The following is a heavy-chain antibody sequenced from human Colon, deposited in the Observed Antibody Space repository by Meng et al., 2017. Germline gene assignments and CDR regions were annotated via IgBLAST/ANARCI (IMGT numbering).Heavy chain of an antibody. CDR3: ARDRKHYGERGWFDP. V-gene: IGHV4-30-4*01. CDR1: GGSISSGDYY. D-gene: IGHD4-17*01. J-gene: IGHJ5*02. Sequence: QVQAHGSGPGLVQPSQTLSLTCTVSGGSISSGDYYWSWIRQPPGKGLEWIGYIYYSGSTYSNASLKSRVTISIDRSKNQFSLKLSSVTAADTAVYYCARDRKHYGERGWFDPWGQGTLVTVSS. CDR2: IYYSGST.